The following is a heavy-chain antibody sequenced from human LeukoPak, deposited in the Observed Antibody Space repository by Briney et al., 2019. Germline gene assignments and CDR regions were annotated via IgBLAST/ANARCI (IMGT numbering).Heavy chain of an antibody. J-gene: IGHJ5*02. Sequence: SETLSLTCTVSGRSISSSSYYWGWIRQPPGKGLEWNGRIYYSGSTYYNPSLKSRVTISVDTSKNQFSLKLSSVTAADTAVYCCARHGAVLWFGTDWFDPWGQGTLVTVSS. V-gene: IGHV4-39*01. CDR2: IYYSGST. CDR1: GRSISSSSYY. D-gene: IGHD3-10*01. CDR3: ARHGAVLWFGTDWFDP.